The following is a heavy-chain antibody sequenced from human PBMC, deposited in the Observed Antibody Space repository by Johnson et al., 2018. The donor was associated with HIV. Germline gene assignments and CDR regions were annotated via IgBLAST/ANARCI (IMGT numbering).Heavy chain of an antibody. CDR2: INWNGGST. CDR1: GFTFDDYG. Sequence: VQLVESGGGVVQPGGSLRLSCAASGFTFDDYGMSWVRQTPGKGLEWVSGINWNGGSTGYADSVKDRFTISRDNAKNSLYLQMDSLRGEDTAVYYCARDPNSSNCSGVTCYSAAFDIWGQGTMVTVSS. D-gene: IGHD2-15*01. J-gene: IGHJ3*02. CDR3: ARDPNSSNCSGVTCYSAAFDI. V-gene: IGHV3-20*04.